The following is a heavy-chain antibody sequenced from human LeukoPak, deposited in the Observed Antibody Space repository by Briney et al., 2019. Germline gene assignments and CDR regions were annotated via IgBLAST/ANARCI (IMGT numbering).Heavy chain of an antibody. J-gene: IGHJ4*02. CDR3: ARHRATTVTTGHFDY. CDR2: LYHSGST. V-gene: IGHV4-38-2*02. D-gene: IGHD4-17*01. Sequence: PSETLSLTCTVSGYSISSGYYWGWIRQPPGKGLEWIGSLYHSGSTYYNPSLKSRVTISVDTSKNQFSLKLSFVTAADTAVYYCARHRATTVTTGHFDYWGQGTLVTVSS. CDR1: GYSISSGYY.